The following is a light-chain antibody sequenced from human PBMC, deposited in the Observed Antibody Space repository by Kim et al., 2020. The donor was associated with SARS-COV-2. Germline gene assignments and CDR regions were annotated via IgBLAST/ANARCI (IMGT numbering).Light chain of an antibody. Sequence: EIVMTQSPATLFVSPGEEVTLSCRASQSVGSYIAWYQQKPGQAPRLLIYGASARATGLPDRFSGSGSGTEFTLTITGLRSEDFAVYYCQQYSNWPPLTFGGGTKVDIK. CDR3: QQYSNWPPLT. J-gene: IGKJ4*01. CDR1: QSVGSY. V-gene: IGKV3-15*01. CDR2: GAS.